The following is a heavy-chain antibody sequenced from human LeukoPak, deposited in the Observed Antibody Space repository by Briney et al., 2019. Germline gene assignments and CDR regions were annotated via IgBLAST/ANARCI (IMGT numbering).Heavy chain of an antibody. Sequence: PLETLSLTCTVSGDSISGYYWSWIRQPPGEGLEWIGYIYTSGSTNYNPSLKGRVTMSVDTSKNQFSLKLSPVTAADTAVYYCARKYCSSVRCYDYFDYWGQGPLVTVSS. CDR3: ARKYCSSVRCYDYFDY. CDR1: GDSISGYY. CDR2: IYTSGST. V-gene: IGHV4-4*08. J-gene: IGHJ4*02. D-gene: IGHD2-2*01.